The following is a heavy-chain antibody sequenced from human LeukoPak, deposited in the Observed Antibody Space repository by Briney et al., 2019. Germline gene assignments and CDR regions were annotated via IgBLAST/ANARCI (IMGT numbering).Heavy chain of an antibody. CDR3: ARERGTIFGSYYYGMDV. Sequence: TGGSLRLSCAASGFTFSSYWMHWVRQAPGKGLVWVSRINSDGSSTSYADSVKGRFTISRDNAKNTLYLQMNSLRAEDTAVYYCARERGTIFGSYYYGMDVWGQGTTVTVSS. V-gene: IGHV3-74*01. CDR2: INSDGSST. CDR1: GFTFSSYW. J-gene: IGHJ6*02. D-gene: IGHD3-3*01.